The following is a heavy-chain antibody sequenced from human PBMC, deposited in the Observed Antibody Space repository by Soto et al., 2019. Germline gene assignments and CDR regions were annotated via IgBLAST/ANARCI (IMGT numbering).Heavy chain of an antibody. V-gene: IGHV3-30-3*01. Sequence: GGSLRLSCAASGFTFSSYAMHWVRQAPGKGLEWVAVISYDGSNKYYADSVKGRFTISRDNSKNTLYLQMNSLRAEDTAVYYCARDRMGSPGDYWGQGTLVTVSS. CDR2: ISYDGSNK. CDR1: GFTFSSYA. D-gene: IGHD3-16*01. J-gene: IGHJ4*02. CDR3: ARDRMGSPGDY.